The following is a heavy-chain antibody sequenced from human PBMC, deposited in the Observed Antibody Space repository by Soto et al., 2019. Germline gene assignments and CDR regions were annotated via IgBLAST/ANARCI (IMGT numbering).Heavy chain of an antibody. V-gene: IGHV3-30-3*01. CDR1: GFTFSSYA. J-gene: IGHJ4*02. CDR3: ARAPIAVAGSYYIDY. D-gene: IGHD6-19*01. CDR2: ISYDGSNK. Sequence: GGSLRLSCAASGFTFSSYAMHWVRQAPGKGLEWVAVISYDGSNKYYADSVKGRFTISRDNSKNTLYLQMNSLRAEDTAVYYCARAPIAVAGSYYIDYWGQGTLVTVSS.